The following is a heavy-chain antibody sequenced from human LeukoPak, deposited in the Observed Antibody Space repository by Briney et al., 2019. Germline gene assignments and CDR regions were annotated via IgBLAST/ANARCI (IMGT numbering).Heavy chain of an antibody. J-gene: IGHJ4*02. CDR3: ARGDPTSYFDY. CDR2: IYYSGST. Sequence: SETLSLTCTVSGGSISSGDYYWSWIRQPPGKGLEWIGYIYYSGSTNYNPSLKSRVTISVDTSKNQFSLKLSSVTAADTAVYYCARGDPTSYFDYWGQGTLVTVSS. CDR1: GGSISSGDYY. V-gene: IGHV4-61*08.